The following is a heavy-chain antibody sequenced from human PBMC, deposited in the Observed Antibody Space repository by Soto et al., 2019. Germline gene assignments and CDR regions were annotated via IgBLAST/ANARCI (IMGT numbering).Heavy chain of an antibody. CDR3: ARSLSGRPNLYYYYYGMDV. V-gene: IGHV6-1*01. CDR1: GDSVSSNSAA. CDR2: TYYRSKWYN. D-gene: IGHD3-16*02. Sequence: PSQTLSLTCAISGDSVSSNSAAWNWIRQSPSRGLEWLGRTYYRSKWYNDYAVSVKSRITINPDTSKNQFSLQLNSVTPEDTAVYYCARSLSGRPNLYYYYYGMDVWGQGTTVTVS. J-gene: IGHJ6*02.